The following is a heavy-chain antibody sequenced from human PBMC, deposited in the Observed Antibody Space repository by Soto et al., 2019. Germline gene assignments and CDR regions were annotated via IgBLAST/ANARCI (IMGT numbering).Heavy chain of an antibody. CDR3: ARKRSSSGYDY. CDR1: GGSISSCDYY. D-gene: IGHD6-13*01. CDR2: IYYSGST. Sequence: PSETLSLTGAVSGGSISSCDYYWSWIRQHPGKGLEWIGYIYYSGSTYYNPSLKSRVSISVDTSKNQFSLKLSSVTAADTAVYYCARKRSSSGYDYWRRGTLVTVSS. V-gene: IGHV4-31*11. J-gene: IGHJ4*02.